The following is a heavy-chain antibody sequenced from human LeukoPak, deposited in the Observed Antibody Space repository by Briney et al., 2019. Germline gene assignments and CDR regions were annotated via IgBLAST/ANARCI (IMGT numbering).Heavy chain of an antibody. CDR3: ARRRYYGSGSYWYFDL. CDR1: GGSFSGYF. V-gene: IGHV4-34*01. J-gene: IGHJ2*01. CDR2: INHSGST. Sequence: PSETLSLTCAVYGGSFSGYFWSWIRQSPGKGLEWIGEINHSGSTNYNPSLKSRVTISVDTSKNQFSLKLSSVTAADTAVYYCARRRYYGSGSYWYFDLRGRGTLVTVSS. D-gene: IGHD3-10*01.